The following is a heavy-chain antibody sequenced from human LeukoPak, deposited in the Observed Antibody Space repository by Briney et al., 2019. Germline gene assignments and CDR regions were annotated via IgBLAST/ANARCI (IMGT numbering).Heavy chain of an antibody. CDR3: ARDSAIAVAYYYYYMVV. D-gene: IGHD6-19*01. CDR1: GGSISSYY. Sequence: SETLSLTCTGSGGSISSYYWSWIRQPAGKGLEWIGRIYTSGTTNYNPSLKSRVTMSLDTSKNQFSLKLSSVTAADTAVYYCARDSAIAVAYYYYYMVVWSKGTTVTVSS. CDR2: IYTSGTT. J-gene: IGHJ6*03. V-gene: IGHV4-4*07.